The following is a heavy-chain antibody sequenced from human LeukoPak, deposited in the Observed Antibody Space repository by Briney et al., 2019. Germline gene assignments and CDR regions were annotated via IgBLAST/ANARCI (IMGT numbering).Heavy chain of an antibody. CDR1: GDSINSGDFY. J-gene: IGHJ4*02. CDR3: ARLRGDSGYGWNYFDY. D-gene: IGHD6-13*01. CDR2: IYYRGTT. V-gene: IGHV4-30-4*01. Sequence: SQTLSLTCIVSGDSINSGDFYWTWIRQSPGRGLEWIGFIYYRGTTYYNPSLKSRLFISVDTSKNHFSLNLSSVTAADTAVYYCARLRGDSGYGWNYFDYWGQGALVTVSS.